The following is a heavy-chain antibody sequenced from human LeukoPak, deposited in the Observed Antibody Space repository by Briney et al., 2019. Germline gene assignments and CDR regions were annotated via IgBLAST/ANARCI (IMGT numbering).Heavy chain of an antibody. CDR3: ARSTWLLDK. CDR1: GGPISPYY. D-gene: IGHD3-22*01. CDR2: IYYSGST. Sequence: SETLSLTCTVSGGPISPYYWSWIRQPPGKGLEWIGYIYYSGSTNYNPSLKSRVTISLDTSKNQFSLKLSSVTAADTAVYYCARSTWLLDKWGQGTLVTVSS. J-gene: IGHJ4*02. V-gene: IGHV4-59*01.